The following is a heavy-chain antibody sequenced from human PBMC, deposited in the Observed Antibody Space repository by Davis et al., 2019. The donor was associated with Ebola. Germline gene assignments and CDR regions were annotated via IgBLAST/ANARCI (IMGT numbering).Heavy chain of an antibody. CDR1: GYSFTSYW. V-gene: IGHV5-51*01. Sequence: GESLKISCKGSGYSFTSYWIGWVRQMPGKGLEWMGIIYPGDSDTRYSPSFQGQVTISADKSISTAYLQWSSLKASDTAMYYCARGWRRYDFWSGYFDYWGQGTLVTVSS. D-gene: IGHD3-3*01. CDR3: ARGWRRYDFWSGYFDY. CDR2: IYPGDSDT. J-gene: IGHJ4*02.